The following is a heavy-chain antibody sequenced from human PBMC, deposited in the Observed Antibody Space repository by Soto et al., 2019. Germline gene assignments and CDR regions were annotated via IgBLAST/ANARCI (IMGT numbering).Heavy chain of an antibody. J-gene: IGHJ4*02. V-gene: IGHV4-59*12. Sequence: SETLSLTCTVSGGSISSYYWSWIRQPPGKGLEWIGYIYYSGSTNYNPSLKSRVTISVDTSKNQFSLKLSSVTAADTAVYYCAGDFPGRDYWGQGTLVTVSS. CDR3: AGDFPGRDY. CDR2: IYYSGST. CDR1: GGSISSYY.